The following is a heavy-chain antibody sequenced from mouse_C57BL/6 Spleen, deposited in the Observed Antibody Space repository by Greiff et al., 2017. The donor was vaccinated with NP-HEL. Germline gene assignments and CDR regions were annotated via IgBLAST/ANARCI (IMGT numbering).Heavy chain of an antibody. D-gene: IGHD1-1*01. V-gene: IGHV3-6*01. CDR2: ISYDGSN. J-gene: IGHJ1*03. CDR3: ARGSPPGSSWWYLDV. Sequence: EVKLQESGPGLVKPSQSLSLTCSVTGYSITSGYYWNWIRQFPGNKLEWMGYISYDGSNNYNPSLKNRISITRDTSKNQFFLKLNSVTTEDTATYYCARGSPPGSSWWYLDVWGTGTTVTVSS. CDR1: GYSITSGYY.